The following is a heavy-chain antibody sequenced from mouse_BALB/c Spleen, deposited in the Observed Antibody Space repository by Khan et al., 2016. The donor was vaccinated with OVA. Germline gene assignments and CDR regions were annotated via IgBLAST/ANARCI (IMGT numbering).Heavy chain of an antibody. Sequence: VQLQQSGAELVKPGASVKLSCTASGFNFKDTYIHWVKQRPEQGLQWIGRIDPANGNVKYDPNFQGKATISADTSSKTAYLPLNSLPTKHTAVDSFAGVTSYDASYWGQGTLVTVSA. J-gene: IGHJ3*01. V-gene: IGHV14-3*02. CDR1: GFNFKDTY. CDR3: AGVTSYDASY. D-gene: IGHD2-12*01. CDR2: IDPANGNV.